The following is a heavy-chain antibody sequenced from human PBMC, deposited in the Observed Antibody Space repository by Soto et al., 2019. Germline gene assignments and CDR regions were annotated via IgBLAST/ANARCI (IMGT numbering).Heavy chain of an antibody. V-gene: IGHV3-48*04. D-gene: IGHD1-26*01. CDR1: GFTFSSYA. J-gene: IGHJ6*02. CDR3: ARGGAATPYGMSV. Sequence: GGSLRLSCAASGFTFSSYAMHWVRQAPGKGLEWVAYISSGAFTIYYADSVRGRFTVSRDNAKNTLFLQMNSLRAEDTAVYYCARGGAATPYGMSVWGQGTTVTVSS. CDR2: ISSGAFTI.